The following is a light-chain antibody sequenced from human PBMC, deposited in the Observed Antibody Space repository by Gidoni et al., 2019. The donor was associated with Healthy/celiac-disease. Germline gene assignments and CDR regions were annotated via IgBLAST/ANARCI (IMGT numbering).Light chain of an antibody. V-gene: IGKV3-20*01. J-gene: IGKJ2*01. Sequence: EIVLTQSPGTLSLSPGERATLSCRASQSVSSSYLAWYQQKPSQAPRLLIYGASSRAAGIPDRFSGSGSGADFTLTISRLEPEGVAVYYCQQYGSSSYTFGQGTKLEIK. CDR2: GAS. CDR1: QSVSSSY. CDR3: QQYGSSSYT.